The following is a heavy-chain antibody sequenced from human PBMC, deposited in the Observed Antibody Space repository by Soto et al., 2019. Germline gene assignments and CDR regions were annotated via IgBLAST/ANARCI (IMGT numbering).Heavy chain of an antibody. CDR3: ARPLFGRGNWFDP. CDR1: GGSISSGGYS. Sequence: PSETLSLTCAVSGGSISSGGYSWSWIRQPPGKGLEWIGYIYYSGSTNYNPSLKSRVTISVDTSKNQFSLKLSSVTAADTAVYYCARPLFGRGNWFDPWGQGTLVTVSS. D-gene: IGHD3-10*01. CDR2: IYYSGST. J-gene: IGHJ5*02. V-gene: IGHV4-61*08.